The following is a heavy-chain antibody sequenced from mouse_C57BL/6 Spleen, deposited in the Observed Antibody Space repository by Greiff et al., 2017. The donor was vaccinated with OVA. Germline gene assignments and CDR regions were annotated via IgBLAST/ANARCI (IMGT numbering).Heavy chain of an antibody. V-gene: IGHV1-15*01. CDR3: TNYGSNWYCDV. D-gene: IGHD1-1*01. CDR1: GYTFTDYE. J-gene: IGHJ1*03. Sequence: QVQLQQSGAELVRPGASVTLSCKASGYTFTDYEMHWVKQTPVHGLEWIGAIDPETGGTAYNQKFKGKAILTADKSSSTAYMELRSLTSEDSAVYYCTNYGSNWYCDVWGTGTTVTVSS. CDR2: IDPETGGT.